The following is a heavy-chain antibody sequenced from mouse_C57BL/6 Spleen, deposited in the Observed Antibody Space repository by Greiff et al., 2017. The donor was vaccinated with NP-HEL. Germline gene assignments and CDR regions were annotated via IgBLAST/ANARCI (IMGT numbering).Heavy chain of an antibody. J-gene: IGHJ2*01. CDR3: ARGLLDY. CDR2: ISDGGSYT. D-gene: IGHD2-10*01. Sequence: DVQLVESGGGLVKPGGSLKLSCAASGFTFSSYAMSWVRQTPEKRLEWVATISDGGSYTYYPDNVKGRFTISRDNAKNNLYLQMSHLKSEDTAMYYCARGLLDYWGQGTTLTVSS. V-gene: IGHV5-4*01. CDR1: GFTFSSYA.